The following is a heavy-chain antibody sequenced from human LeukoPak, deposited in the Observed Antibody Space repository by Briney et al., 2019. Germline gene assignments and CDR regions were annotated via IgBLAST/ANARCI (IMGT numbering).Heavy chain of an antibody. V-gene: IGHV4-4*07. CDR1: GGSISSYY. Sequence: SETLSLTCTVSGGSISSYYWSWIRQPAGKGLEWIGRIYTSESTNYNPSLKSRVTMSVDTSKNQVSLKLSSVTAADTAVYYCARGPTWRAFDYYYYMDVWGKGTTVTVSS. CDR2: IYTSEST. D-gene: IGHD3-3*02. CDR3: ARGPTWRAFDYYYYMDV. J-gene: IGHJ6*03.